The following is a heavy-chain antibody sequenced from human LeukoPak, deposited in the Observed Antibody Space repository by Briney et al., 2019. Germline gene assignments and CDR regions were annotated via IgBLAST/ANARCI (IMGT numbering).Heavy chain of an antibody. V-gene: IGHV3-13*01. D-gene: IGHD6-19*01. Sequence: GGSLRLSCAASGFTFSSYDMHWVRQATGKGLEWVSAIGTAGDTYYPGSVKGRFTISRENAKNSLYLQMNSLRAGDTAVYYCARGGDVYSSGWSSPDYWGQGTLVTVSS. CDR1: GFTFSSYD. J-gene: IGHJ4*02. CDR3: ARGGDVYSSGWSSPDY. CDR2: IGTAGDT.